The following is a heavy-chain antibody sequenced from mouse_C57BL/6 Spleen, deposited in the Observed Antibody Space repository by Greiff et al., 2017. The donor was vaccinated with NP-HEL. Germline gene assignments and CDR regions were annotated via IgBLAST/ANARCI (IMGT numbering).Heavy chain of an antibody. CDR3: ARISYPAGAIDY. CDR2: IWSGGST. J-gene: IGHJ4*01. Sequence: QVQLKQSGPGLVQPSQSLSITCTVSGFSLTSYGVHWVRQSPGKGLEWLGVIWSGGSTDYNADFISRLSISKDNSKSQVFFKMNSLQADDTAIYYCARISYPAGAIDYWGQGTSVTVSS. V-gene: IGHV2-2*01. CDR1: GFSLTSYG. D-gene: IGHD6-5*01.